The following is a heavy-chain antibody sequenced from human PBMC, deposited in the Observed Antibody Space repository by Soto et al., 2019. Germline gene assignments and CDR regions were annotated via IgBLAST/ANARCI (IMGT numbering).Heavy chain of an antibody. V-gene: IGHV3-7*05. J-gene: IGHJ4*02. CDR2: IKQDGSEK. D-gene: IGHD3-22*01. CDR1: GFTFSSYW. CDR3: ARDVDPYYYDSSGSFFFDY. Sequence: GGSLRLSCAASGFTFSSYWMSWVRQAPGKGLEWVANIKQDGSEKYYVDSVKGRFTISRDNAKNSLYLQMNSLRAEDTAVYYCARDVDPYYYDSSGSFFFDYWGQGTLVTVSS.